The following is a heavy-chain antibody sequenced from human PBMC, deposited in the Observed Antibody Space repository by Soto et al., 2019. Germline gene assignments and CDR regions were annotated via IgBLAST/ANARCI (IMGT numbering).Heavy chain of an antibody. CDR2: ITSSGDKT. Sequence: EMQLLESGGALEQPGGSLRLSCAASGLTFSTYAMTWVRLPPGRGLDYVSAITSSGDKTWYADSVKGRFTISRDNSKNTVYLQVSSLRADDTAVYYCAKERSGGTNNWNLVNWGQGTLVSVSS. V-gene: IGHV3-23*01. CDR3: AKERSGGTNNWNLVN. J-gene: IGHJ4*02. CDR1: GLTFSTYA. D-gene: IGHD1-7*01.